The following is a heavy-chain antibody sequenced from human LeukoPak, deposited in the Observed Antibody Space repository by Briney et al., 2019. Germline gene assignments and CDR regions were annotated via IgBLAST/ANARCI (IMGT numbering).Heavy chain of an antibody. CDR2: IYYSGST. V-gene: IGHV4-59*01. D-gene: IGHD6-13*01. CDR1: GGSTSSYY. J-gene: IGHJ1*01. Sequence: SETLSLTCTVSGGSTSSYYWSWIRQPPGKGLEWIGYIYYSGSTNYNPSLKSRVTISVDTSKNQFSLKLSSVTAADTAVYYCARGQLASAAEYFQHWGQGTLVTVSS. CDR3: ARGQLASAAEYFQH.